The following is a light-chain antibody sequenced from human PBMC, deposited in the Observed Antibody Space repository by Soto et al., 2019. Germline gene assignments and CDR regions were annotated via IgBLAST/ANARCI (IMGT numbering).Light chain of an antibody. CDR2: AAS. Sequence: DIQMTQSPSSLSASVGDRVTITCRASQGIRNYLAWYQQNPGKVPKLLIYAASTLQSGVPSRFSGSGSGTDFTLTISSLQPEDVATYYCQKYNSVPLTFGGGTKVEIK. V-gene: IGKV1-27*01. CDR3: QKYNSVPLT. J-gene: IGKJ4*01. CDR1: QGIRNY.